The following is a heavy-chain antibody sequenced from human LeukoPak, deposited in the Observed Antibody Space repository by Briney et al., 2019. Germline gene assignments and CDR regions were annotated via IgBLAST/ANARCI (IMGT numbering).Heavy chain of an antibody. CDR1: GFTFSSYE. CDR3: ARGGYSFDY. D-gene: IGHD3-16*01. V-gene: IGHV3-48*03. Sequence: GGSLRLSCAASGFTFSSYEMNWVRQAPGKGLEWVSYISSSGSTEYYADSVKGRFTISRDDAKNSLYLQMNSLRAEDTAVYYCARGGYSFDYRGQGTLVTVSS. J-gene: IGHJ4*02. CDR2: ISSSGSTE.